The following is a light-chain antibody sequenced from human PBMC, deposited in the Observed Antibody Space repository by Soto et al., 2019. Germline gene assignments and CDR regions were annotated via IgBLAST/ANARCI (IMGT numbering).Light chain of an antibody. CDR3: QHYNSYSEA. J-gene: IGKJ1*01. CDR2: KAS. CDR1: QTISSW. Sequence: DIQMTQSPSSLSASVGHRVTITCRASQTISSWLAWYQQKPGKAPKLLIYKASTLKSGVPSRFSGSGSGTEFTLTISSLQPDDFATYYCQHYNSYSEAVGQGTKVDIK. V-gene: IGKV1-5*03.